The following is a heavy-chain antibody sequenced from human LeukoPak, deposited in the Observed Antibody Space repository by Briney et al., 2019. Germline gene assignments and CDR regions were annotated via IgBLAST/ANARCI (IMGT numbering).Heavy chain of an antibody. CDR2: IGGTGET. D-gene: IGHD2-8*01. Sequence: GGSLRLSCAASGFTFSEFAMSWVRQAPGKGLEWVAVIGGTGETYSTDSVKGRFTISRDNSKNTLSLQMNSLRPGDTDVYYCAKDSRSRNGIYDPFDIWGQGTMVTVSS. CDR3: AKDSRSRNGIYDPFDI. CDR1: GFTFSEFA. V-gene: IGHV3-23*01. J-gene: IGHJ3*02.